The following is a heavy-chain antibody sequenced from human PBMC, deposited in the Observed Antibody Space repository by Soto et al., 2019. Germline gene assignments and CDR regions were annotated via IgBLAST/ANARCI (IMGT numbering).Heavy chain of an antibody. V-gene: IGHV3-48*02. J-gene: IGHJ3*02. CDR3: VRDSGWAFDI. CDR2: ISSSKTYI. CDR1: GFSFSSYS. Sequence: EVQLVESGGGLVQPGQSLRVSCAASGFSFSSYSMNWVRQAPGKGLEWISYISSSKTYICYADSVKGRFTISRDNAKNSQSLQMNSLRDEDTAVYYCVRDSGWAFDIWGLGTMVTVSS. D-gene: IGHD6-19*01.